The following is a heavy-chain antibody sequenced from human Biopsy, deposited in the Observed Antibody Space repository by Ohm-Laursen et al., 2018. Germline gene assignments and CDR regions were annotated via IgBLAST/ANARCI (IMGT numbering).Heavy chain of an antibody. D-gene: IGHD2-2*01. J-gene: IGHJ5*02. CDR2: VHHDGRA. V-gene: IGHV4-34*01. Sequence: TLSLTCAVYGGTYSGYYWSWIRQPPGKGLKWIGEVHHDGRANYNPSLKSRVTISGDMSKKQFSLKLSGVTAADTAVYYCARFIVPSLHCSNGVCPIRWFDPWGQGTLVTVFS. CDR3: ARFIVPSLHCSNGVCPIRWFDP. CDR1: GGTYSGYY.